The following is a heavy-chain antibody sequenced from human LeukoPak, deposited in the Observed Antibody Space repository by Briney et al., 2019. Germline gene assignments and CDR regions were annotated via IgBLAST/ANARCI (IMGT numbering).Heavy chain of an antibody. CDR3: ARDIAAAGTEGWFDP. V-gene: IGHV3-7*03. J-gene: IGHJ5*02. CDR1: GGSVSSGSSY. CDR2: VKQDGREK. Sequence: ETLSLTCTVSGGSVSSGSSYWSWVRQAPGKGLELVASVKQDGREKYYVDSVKGRFAISRDNAKNLLYLQMNSLRAEDTAVYYCARDIAAAGTEGWFDPWGRGTLVTVSS. D-gene: IGHD6-13*01.